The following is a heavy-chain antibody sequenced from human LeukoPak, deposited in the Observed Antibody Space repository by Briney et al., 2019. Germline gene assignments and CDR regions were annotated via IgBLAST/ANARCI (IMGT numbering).Heavy chain of an antibody. CDR2: IYYSGST. J-gene: IGHJ4*02. V-gene: IGHV4-61*01. CDR1: GYSISSGYY. D-gene: IGHD2-2*02. CDR3: ARDSPYCSSTSCYTE. Sequence: PSETLSLTCAVSGYSISSGYYWGWIRQPPGKGLEWIGYIYYSGSTNYNPSLKSRVTISVDTSKNQFSLKLSSVAAADTAVYYCARDSPYCSSTSCYTEWGQGTLVTVSS.